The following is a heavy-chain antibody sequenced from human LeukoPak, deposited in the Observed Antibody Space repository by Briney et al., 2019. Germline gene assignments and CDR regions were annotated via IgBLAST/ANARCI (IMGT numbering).Heavy chain of an antibody. V-gene: IGHV1-18*01. CDR1: GYTFSNYG. J-gene: IGHJ4*02. CDR2: ISAYNGYT. Sequence: ASVKVSCKTSGYTFSNYGISWVRQAPGQGLEWMGWISAYNGYTHYAQKLQGRVTMTTDTSTSTAYMELRSLRSGDTAVYYCARSGHRRYYYTSGPDYWGQGTRVTVSS. D-gene: IGHD3-10*01. CDR3: ARSGHRRYYYTSGPDY.